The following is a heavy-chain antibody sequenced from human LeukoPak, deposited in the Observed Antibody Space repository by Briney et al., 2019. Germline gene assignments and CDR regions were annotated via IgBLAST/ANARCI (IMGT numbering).Heavy chain of an antibody. CDR1: GYTFTSYY. CDR3: ARGQDSSGWYDYRFDY. V-gene: IGHV1-46*01. Sequence: ASVKVSCKASGYTFTSYYMHWVRQAPGQGLEWMGIINPSGGSTSYAQKFQGRVTMTRDTSTSTVYMELSSLRSEDTAVYYCARGQDSSGWYDYRFDYWGPGTLVTVSS. D-gene: IGHD6-19*01. CDR2: INPSGGST. J-gene: IGHJ4*02.